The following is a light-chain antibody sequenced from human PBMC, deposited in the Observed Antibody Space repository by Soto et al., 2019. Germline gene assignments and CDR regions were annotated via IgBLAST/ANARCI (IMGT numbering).Light chain of an antibody. CDR1: QSVSGN. CDR2: GAS. CDR3: QQYNNWPLT. J-gene: IGKJ4*01. V-gene: IGKV3-15*01. Sequence: EIVMTQSPATLSVSPGERATLSCRASQSVSGNLAWYQQKAGQAPRLLIYGASTRATGIPARFSGSGSETEFTLTISSLQSEDFAVYYCQQYNNWPLTFGRGTKVEIK.